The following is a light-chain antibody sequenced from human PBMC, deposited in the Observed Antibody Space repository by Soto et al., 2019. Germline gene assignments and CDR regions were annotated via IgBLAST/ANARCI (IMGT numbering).Light chain of an antibody. CDR3: SSFTNTNKEI. V-gene: IGLV2-14*03. J-gene: IGLJ2*01. Sequence: QSALTQPASVSGSPGQSITISCIGSSSDVGGENYVSWYQQQPGKAPKLMIYDVSHRPFGVSDRFSGSKSGNTASLTISGLQAEDEADYYCSSFTNTNKEIFSGGTKLTVL. CDR1: SSDVGGENY. CDR2: DVS.